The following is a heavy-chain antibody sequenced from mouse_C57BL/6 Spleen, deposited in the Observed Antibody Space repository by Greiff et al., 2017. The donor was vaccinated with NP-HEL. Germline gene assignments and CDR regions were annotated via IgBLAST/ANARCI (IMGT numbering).Heavy chain of an antibody. CDR3: ARTYSNYEGYFDV. V-gene: IGHV2-2*01. J-gene: IGHJ1*03. CDR1: GFSLTSYG. Sequence: QVQLQQSGPGLVQPSQSLSITCTVSGFSLTSYGVHWVRQSPGKGLEWLGVIWSGGSTDYNAAFISRLSISKDNSKSQVFFKMNSLQADDTAIYYCARTYSNYEGYFDVWGTGTTVTVSS. CDR2: IWSGGST. D-gene: IGHD2-5*01.